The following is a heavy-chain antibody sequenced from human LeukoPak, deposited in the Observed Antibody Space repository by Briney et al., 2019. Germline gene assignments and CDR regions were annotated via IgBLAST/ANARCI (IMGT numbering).Heavy chain of an antibody. V-gene: IGHV4-59*01. CDR3: ARAFIPVAGTQWFDP. Sequence: SETLSLTCTVSGGSISSYYWSWIRQPPGKGLEWIGYIYYSGSTNYNPSLKSRVTISVDTSKNQFSLKLSSVTAADTAVYYCARAFIPVAGTQWFDPWGQGTLVTVSS. CDR1: GGSISSYY. D-gene: IGHD6-19*01. J-gene: IGHJ5*02. CDR2: IYYSGST.